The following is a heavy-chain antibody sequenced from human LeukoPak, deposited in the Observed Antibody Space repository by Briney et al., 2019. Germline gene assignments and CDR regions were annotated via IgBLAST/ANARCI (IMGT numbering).Heavy chain of an antibody. CDR2: IYNSGST. J-gene: IGHJ4*02. V-gene: IGHV4-59*01. CDR3: ARDHSGIGLDY. D-gene: IGHD3-10*01. CDR1: GGSISSYY. Sequence: SETLSLTCTVSGGSISSYYWNWIRQPPGKGLEWIGYIYNSGSTNYNPSLKSRVTISVDTSKNQFSLKLSSATAADTAVYYCARDHSGIGLDYWGQGTLVTVSS.